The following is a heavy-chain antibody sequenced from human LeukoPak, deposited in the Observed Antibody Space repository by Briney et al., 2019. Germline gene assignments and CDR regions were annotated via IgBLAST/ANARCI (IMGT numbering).Heavy chain of an antibody. D-gene: IGHD3-22*01. CDR1: GGSFRCYY. V-gene: IGHV4-34*01. CDR2: INHSGST. J-gene: IGHJ5*02. CDR3: ARGDSSGYYDEWGDP. Sequence: SETLSLTCAVYGGSFRCYYWSWIRQPPGKGLEWIGEINHSGSTTYNPSLESRVTISLDTSKNKFSLKLSSLTGADTAAFYCARGDSSGYYDEWGDPWGQGTLVTVSS.